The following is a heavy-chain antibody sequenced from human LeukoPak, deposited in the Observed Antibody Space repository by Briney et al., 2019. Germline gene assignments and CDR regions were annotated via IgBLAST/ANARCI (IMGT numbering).Heavy chain of an antibody. CDR1: GFTFTGYY. CDR3: VGVRGVIGATFDY. V-gene: IGHV1-2*02. J-gene: IGHJ4*02. D-gene: IGHD3-10*01. Sequence: ASVKVSCKASGFTFTGYYMHWVRQAPGQGLEWMGWVNPNSGGTNSAQKFQGRVTMTRDTSISTAYMELRRLRSDDTAVYYSVGVRGVIGATFDYWGQGTLVTVSS. CDR2: VNPNSGGT.